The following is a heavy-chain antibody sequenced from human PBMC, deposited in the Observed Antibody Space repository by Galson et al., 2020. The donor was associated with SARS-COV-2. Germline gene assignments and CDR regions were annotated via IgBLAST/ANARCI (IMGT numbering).Heavy chain of an antibody. CDR2: IIPIFGTA. V-gene: IGHV1-69*13. D-gene: IGHD3-10*01. Sequence: SVKVSCKASGGTFSSYAISWVRQAPGQGLEWMGGIIPIFGTANYAQKFQGRVTITADESTSTAYMELSSLRSEDTAVYYCARGRTLGYYGSGTSGMDVWGQGTRVTVS. CDR3: ARGRTLGYYGSGTSGMDV. J-gene: IGHJ6*02. CDR1: GGTFSSYA.